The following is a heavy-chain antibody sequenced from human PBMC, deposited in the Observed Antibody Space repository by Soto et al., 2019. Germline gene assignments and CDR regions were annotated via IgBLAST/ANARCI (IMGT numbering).Heavy chain of an antibody. D-gene: IGHD5-12*01. CDR1: GGTFSSYT. J-gene: IGHJ4*02. CDR3: ARNSGYEKRNFDY. CDR2: IIPILGIA. Sequence: SVKVSCKASGGTFSSYTISWVRRAPGQGLEWMGRIIPILGIANYAQKFQGRVTITADKSTSTAYMELSSLRSEDTAVYYCARNSGYEKRNFDYWGQGTLVTVSS. V-gene: IGHV1-69*02.